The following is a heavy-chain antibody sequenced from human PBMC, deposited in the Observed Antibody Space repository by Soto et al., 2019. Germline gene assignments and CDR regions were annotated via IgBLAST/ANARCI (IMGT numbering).Heavy chain of an antibody. CDR2: IYYSGST. CDR3: ARASEGEVGY. Sequence: QVQLQESGPGLVKPSETLSLTCTVSGGSISSYYWTWIRQPPGKGLQWIGYIYYSGSTNYNPSLKSRLTIALDTPKNQFSRGLSLGTGAASAVYFFARASEGEVGYWGQGTLVTV. D-gene: IGHD3-10*01. V-gene: IGHV4-59*12. J-gene: IGHJ4*02. CDR1: GGSISSYY.